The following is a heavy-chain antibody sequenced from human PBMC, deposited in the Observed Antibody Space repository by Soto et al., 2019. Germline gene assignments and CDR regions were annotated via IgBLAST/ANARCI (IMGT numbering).Heavy chain of an antibody. CDR3: ATDRDCGSSSCHTRVY. V-gene: IGHV3-23*01. J-gene: IGHJ4*02. CDR2: LTVGGVDT. D-gene: IGHD2-2*02. Sequence: EVQLLESGGGLVQPGGSLRLSCVASGFTFSSYAMSWVRQAPGKGLEWVSGLTVGGVDTSYADSVQGRFTISGDNSKNTLDLQMNSLRADDTAVYYCATDRDCGSSSCHTRVYWGQGTLVTVSS. CDR1: GFTFSSYA.